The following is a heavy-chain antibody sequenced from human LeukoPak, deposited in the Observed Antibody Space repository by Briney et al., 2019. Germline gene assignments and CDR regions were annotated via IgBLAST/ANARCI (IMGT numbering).Heavy chain of an antibody. CDR3: ASVLYCGADCYSGRYFFDY. CDR2: INPSGDST. J-gene: IGHJ4*02. CDR1: GYTFTSYD. V-gene: IGHV1-46*01. Sequence: GGSVKVSCKASGYTFTSYDMHWVRQAPGQGLEWMGIINPSGDSTRYTQKFQGRVTMTRDTSTSTVYMELSSLRSEDTAVYYCASVLYCGADCYSGRYFFDYWGQGTLVTVSS. D-gene: IGHD2-21*02.